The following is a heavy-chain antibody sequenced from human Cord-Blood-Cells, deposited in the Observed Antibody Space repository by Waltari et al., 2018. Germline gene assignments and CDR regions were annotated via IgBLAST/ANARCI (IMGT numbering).Heavy chain of an antibody. J-gene: IGHJ6*03. CDR1: GGTFSSYA. CDR3: ARCDYDSSGYYYYYYYMDV. D-gene: IGHD3-22*01. CDR2: IIPFLGIA. V-gene: IGHV1-69*09. Sequence: QVQLVQSGAEVKKPGSSVKVSCKASGGTFSSYAISWVRRAPGQGLEGRGRIIPFLGIANYAQKFQGRVTITADKSTSTAYMELSSLRSEDTAVYYCARCDYDSSGYYYYYYYMDVWGKGTTVTVSS.